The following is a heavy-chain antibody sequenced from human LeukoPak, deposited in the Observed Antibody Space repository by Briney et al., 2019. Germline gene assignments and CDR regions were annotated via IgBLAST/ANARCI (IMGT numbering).Heavy chain of an antibody. J-gene: IGHJ4*02. D-gene: IGHD6-19*01. CDR2: INHSGSA. CDR1: GGSFSNYY. V-gene: IGHV4-34*01. CDR3: ARGGGTGWYIDY. Sequence: PSETLSLTCTVCGGSFSNYYWSWIRQPPGKGLVWIGEINHSGSANYNPSLKSRVTISIDTSRNQFSLDLSSVTAADTAVYYCARGGGTGWYIDYWGQGSLVTVSS.